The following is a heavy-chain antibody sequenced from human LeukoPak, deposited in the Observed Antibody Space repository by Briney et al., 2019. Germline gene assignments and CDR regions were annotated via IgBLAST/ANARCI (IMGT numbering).Heavy chain of an antibody. CDR2: INPTSGGT. J-gene: IGHJ4*02. CDR1: GYTFTDYY. CDR3: ARGRDGYNFLNRGEYYYFDN. D-gene: IGHD5-24*01. Sequence: ASVKVSCKAAGYTFTDYYIHWVRQAHGQGLEWVGWINPTSGGTTYAQRFQGRVTVTRDTSISTAYMELTRLRSDDTAVYYCARGRDGYNFLNRGEYYYFDNWGQGTLVTVSS. V-gene: IGHV1-2*02.